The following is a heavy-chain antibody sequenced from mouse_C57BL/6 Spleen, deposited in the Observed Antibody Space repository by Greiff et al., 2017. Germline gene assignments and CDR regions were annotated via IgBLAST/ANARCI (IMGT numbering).Heavy chain of an antibody. CDR2: ISGGGGNT. CDR1: GFTFSSYT. Sequence: EVHLVESGGGLVKPGGSLKLSCAASGFTFSSYTMSWVRQTPEKRLEWVATISGGGGNTYYTDSVKGRFTISRDNAKNTLYLQMSSLRSEDTALYYCARPTGLYAMDYWGQGTSVTVSA. J-gene: IGHJ4*01. V-gene: IGHV5-9*01. D-gene: IGHD4-1*02. CDR3: ARPTGLYAMDY.